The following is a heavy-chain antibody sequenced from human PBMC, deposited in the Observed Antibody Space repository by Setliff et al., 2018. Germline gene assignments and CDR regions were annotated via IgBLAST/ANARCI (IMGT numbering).Heavy chain of an antibody. CDR2: INHSGST. J-gene: IGHJ3*02. D-gene: IGHD3-22*01. CDR3: ARGKIRITMIVVPTGGAFDI. CDR1: GDSISSGIYH. V-gene: IGHV4-39*07. Sequence: PSETLSLTCSVSGDSISSGIYHWSWIRQPPGKGLEWIGEINHSGSTNYNPSLKSRVTISVDTSKNQFSLKLSSVTAADTAVYYCARGKIRITMIVVPTGGAFDIWGQGTMVTVSS.